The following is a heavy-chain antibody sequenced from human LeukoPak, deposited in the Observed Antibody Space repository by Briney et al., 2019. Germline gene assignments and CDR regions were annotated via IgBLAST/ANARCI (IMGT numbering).Heavy chain of an antibody. CDR3: ARSFVGATIAAFDI. CDR1: GGSISSYY. Sequence: SETLSLTCTVSGGSISSYYWSWIRQPPGKGLEWIGYIYYSGSTNYNPSLKSRVTISVDTSKNQFSLKLSSVTAADTAVYYCARSFVGATIAAFDIWGQGTMVTVSS. D-gene: IGHD1-26*01. CDR2: IYYSGST. J-gene: IGHJ3*02. V-gene: IGHV4-59*01.